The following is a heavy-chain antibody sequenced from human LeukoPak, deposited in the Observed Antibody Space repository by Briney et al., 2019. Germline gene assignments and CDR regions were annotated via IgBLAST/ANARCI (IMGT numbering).Heavy chain of an antibody. Sequence: SETLSLTCAVYGGSFSGYYWSWIRQPPGKGLEWIGEINHSGSTNYNPSLKSRVTISVDTSKNQFSLKLSSVTAADTAVYYCARASRLSYYGSGSYYNYWGQGTLVTVSS. D-gene: IGHD3-10*01. J-gene: IGHJ4*02. CDR3: ARASRLSYYGSGSYYNY. CDR1: GGSFSGYY. V-gene: IGHV4-34*01. CDR2: INHSGST.